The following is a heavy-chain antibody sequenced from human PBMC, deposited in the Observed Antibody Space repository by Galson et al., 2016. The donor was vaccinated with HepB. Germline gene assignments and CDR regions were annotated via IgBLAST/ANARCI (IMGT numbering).Heavy chain of an antibody. CDR3: VRDWFGDHT. CDR2: IGNDGTGK. CDR1: GYTFGGSW. J-gene: IGHJ4*01. V-gene: IGHV3-74*01. Sequence: SLRLSCAGSGYTFGGSWMQWVRQAPGKGPVWVAHIGNDGTGKTYADSVRGRFTISRDNARKTLYLQMNSLGVDVTAVYYCVRDWFGDHTWGHGTLVTVSA. D-gene: IGHD3-10*01.